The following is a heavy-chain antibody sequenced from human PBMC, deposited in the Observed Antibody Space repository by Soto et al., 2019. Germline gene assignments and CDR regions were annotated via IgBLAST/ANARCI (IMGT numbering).Heavy chain of an antibody. Sequence: QVQLVQSGAEVKNPGASVKVSCKASGYTFTSYDINWVRQATGQGLEWMGWMNPNSGNTGYAQKFQGRVTMTRSTSISTAYMELSSLRSEDTAVYYCARGGYYYDSSAYYRPFDYWGQGTLVTVSS. J-gene: IGHJ4*02. D-gene: IGHD3-22*01. V-gene: IGHV1-8*01. CDR3: ARGGYYYDSSAYYRPFDY. CDR2: MNPNSGNT. CDR1: GYTFTSYD.